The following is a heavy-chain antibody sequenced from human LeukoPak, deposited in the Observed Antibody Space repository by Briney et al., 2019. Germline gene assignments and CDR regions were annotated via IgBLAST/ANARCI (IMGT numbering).Heavy chain of an antibody. CDR2: ISSVGSRT. CDR3: ARDRGGPSDGFDI. J-gene: IGHJ3*02. CDR1: GFTFSYYA. V-gene: IGHV3-64*01. D-gene: IGHD3-16*01. Sequence: GGSLRLSCAASGFTFSYYAMHWVRQASGKGLEFVSMISSVGSRTYYANSVRGRFTISRENSKNNLYLQSGSLRAKEMAVYYCARDRGGPSDGFDIWGQGTLVTVSS.